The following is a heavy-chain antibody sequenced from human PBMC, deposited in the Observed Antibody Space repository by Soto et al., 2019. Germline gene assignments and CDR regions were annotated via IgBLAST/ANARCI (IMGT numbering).Heavy chain of an antibody. CDR2: ISAYDGNT. V-gene: IGHV1-18*01. Sequence: QVQLVQSGTEVKKPGASVKVSCKASGYTFTSYGFSWVRQAPGQGLEWMGWISAYDGNTNYAQEFQGRATMTTDTSTRTADLELRSLRSDDTAVYYCVRDQSKAYYYYMGVWGNGTTVTVSS. J-gene: IGHJ6*03. CDR1: GYTFTSYG. CDR3: VRDQSKAYYYYMGV.